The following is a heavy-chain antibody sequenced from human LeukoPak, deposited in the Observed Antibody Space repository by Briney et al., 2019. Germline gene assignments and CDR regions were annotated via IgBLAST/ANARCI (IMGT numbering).Heavy chain of an antibody. CDR3: ARDSSYSGSSRYYFDY. Sequence: SQTLSLTCAISGDSVSSNSAAWNWIRQSPSRGLEWLGRTYYRSKWYNDYAVSVKSRITINPDTSKNQFSLQLNSVTPEDTAVYYCARDSSYSGSSRYYFDYWGQGTLVTVSS. CDR1: GDSVSSNSAA. D-gene: IGHD1-26*01. V-gene: IGHV6-1*01. J-gene: IGHJ4*02. CDR2: TYYRSKWYN.